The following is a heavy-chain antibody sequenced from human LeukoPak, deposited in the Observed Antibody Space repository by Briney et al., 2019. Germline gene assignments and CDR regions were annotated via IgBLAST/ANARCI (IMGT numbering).Heavy chain of an antibody. CDR2: ISSSSSYI. Sequence: GGSLRLSCAASGFTFSTYTMNWVRQAPGKGLQWVSSISSSSSYIYYADPVKGRFTISRDNAKNSLYLQMNSLRAEDTAVYYCARALYGSGSSFDYWGQGTLVTVSS. CDR3: ARALYGSGSSFDY. J-gene: IGHJ4*02. CDR1: GFTFSTYT. V-gene: IGHV3-21*01. D-gene: IGHD3-10*01.